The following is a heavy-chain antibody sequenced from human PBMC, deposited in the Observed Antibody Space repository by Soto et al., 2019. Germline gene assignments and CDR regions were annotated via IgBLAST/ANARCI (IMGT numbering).Heavy chain of an antibody. CDR2: ISYDGSNK. CDR3: AKDARTCSDGICYRTYAFDI. J-gene: IGHJ3*02. V-gene: IGHV3-30*18. Sequence: PGGSLRLSCAASGFTFSIYGMHWVRQAPGKGLEWVAVISYDGSNKYYADSVKGRFTISRDNSKNTLYLQMNSLRGEDTAVYYCAKDARTCSDGICYRTYAFDIWGQGTMVTVSS. CDR1: GFTFSIYG. D-gene: IGHD2-15*01.